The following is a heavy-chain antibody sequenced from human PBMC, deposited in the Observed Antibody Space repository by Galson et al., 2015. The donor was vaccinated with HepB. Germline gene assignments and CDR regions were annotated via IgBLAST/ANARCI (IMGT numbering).Heavy chain of an antibody. CDR2: ISASGGTT. CDR1: GFTFGDYG. V-gene: IGHV3-23*01. D-gene: IGHD6-13*01. CDR3: AKRYGTATGTGFFQH. Sequence: SLRLSCAASGFTFGDYGMSWFRQAPGKGLEWVSGISASGGTTFYADSVKGRFTISRDNSKNTLYLQMNSLIAEDTAIYYCAKRYGTATGTGFFQHWGQGTLVTVSS. J-gene: IGHJ1*01.